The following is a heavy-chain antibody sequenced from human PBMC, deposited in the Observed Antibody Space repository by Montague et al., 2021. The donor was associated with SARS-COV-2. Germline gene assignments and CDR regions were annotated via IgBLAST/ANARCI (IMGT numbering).Heavy chain of an antibody. CDR1: GGSIRSYY. J-gene: IGHJ6*02. Sequence: SETLSLTCTVSGGSIRSYYWSWIRQPPGKGLEWIGEIYSSGSTDXSPSLKSRVTISLDTSKNQFSLKVTSVTAADTAVYYCARGGGYYNYGLDVWGPGTTVTVSS. CDR2: IYSSGST. CDR3: ARGGGYYNYGLDV. V-gene: IGHV4-59*01. D-gene: IGHD3-22*01.